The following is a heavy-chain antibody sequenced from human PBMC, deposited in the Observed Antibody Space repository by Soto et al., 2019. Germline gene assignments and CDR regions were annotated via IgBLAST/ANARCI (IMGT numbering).Heavy chain of an antibody. Sequence: PGGSLRLSCEASGFSFSSSAMNWARQAPGKGLEWISVISGSGGATYFADSVKGRFTISRDNSKNTLYLQMNGLRAEDTAVYYCAKATLRVVHPLVFDHWGQGSLVTVSS. J-gene: IGHJ4*02. CDR1: GFSFSSSA. V-gene: IGHV3-23*01. CDR3: AKATLRVVHPLVFDH. D-gene: IGHD3-3*01. CDR2: ISGSGGAT.